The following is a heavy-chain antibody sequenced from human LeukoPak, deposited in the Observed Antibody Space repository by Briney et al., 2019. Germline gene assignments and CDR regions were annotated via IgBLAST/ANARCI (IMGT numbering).Heavy chain of an antibody. V-gene: IGHV3-30*02. CDR1: GFTFSDYN. Sequence: GEPLRLSCTASGFTFSDYNMHWVRQAPGKGLELVGFIWSDGNWQSYADSVKGRFAVSRDNSKDTLYFQMHSLSVDDPALYYCGTDSWGPRFDPWGQGTLVTVSS. CDR2: IWSDGNWQ. J-gene: IGHJ5*02. CDR3: GTDSWGPRFDP. D-gene: IGHD2-15*01.